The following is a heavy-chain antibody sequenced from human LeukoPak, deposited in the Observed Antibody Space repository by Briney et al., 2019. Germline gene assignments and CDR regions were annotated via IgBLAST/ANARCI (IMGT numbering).Heavy chain of an antibody. CDR2: ISNSGTK. D-gene: IGHD4/OR15-4a*01. Sequence: PGGALRLPCAASGFALITNHVTWVRQAPGKGLEWDSVISNSGTKYYADSLRGRLTIYRDNPKNTVYLQMNSLRAEDTGDYQCAGYGANYIWGQGTLVSVSS. J-gene: IGHJ1*01. V-gene: IGHV3-66*01. CDR3: AGYGANYI. CDR1: GFALITNH.